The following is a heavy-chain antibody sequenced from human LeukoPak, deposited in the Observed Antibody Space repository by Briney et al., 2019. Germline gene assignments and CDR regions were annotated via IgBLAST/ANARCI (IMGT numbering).Heavy chain of an antibody. CDR2: IYYSGNT. D-gene: IGHD5/OR15-5a*01. V-gene: IGHV4-39*01. J-gene: IGHJ4*02. CDR1: GGSISSSSYY. CDR3: ARLGDTVSTDRYFDY. Sequence: SETLSLTCTVSGGSISSSSYYWGWIRQPPGKGLEWIGSIYYSGNTYYNPSLKSRVTLSVDTSKNQFSLELSSVTAADTAVYYCARLGDTVSTDRYFDYWGQGTLVTVSS.